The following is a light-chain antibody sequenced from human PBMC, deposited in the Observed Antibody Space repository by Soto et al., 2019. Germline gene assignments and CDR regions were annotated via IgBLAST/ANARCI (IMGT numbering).Light chain of an antibody. Sequence: DIQMTQSPPTLSASVGDRVTITCRASQSISSWLAWYQQKPGRAPKLLIYKASSLETGVPSRFSGSGSGTEFTLIISSLQPDDFASYYCQQYGSSSPWTFGQGTKVEIK. J-gene: IGKJ1*01. CDR1: QSISSW. V-gene: IGKV1-5*03. CDR3: QQYGSSSPWT. CDR2: KAS.